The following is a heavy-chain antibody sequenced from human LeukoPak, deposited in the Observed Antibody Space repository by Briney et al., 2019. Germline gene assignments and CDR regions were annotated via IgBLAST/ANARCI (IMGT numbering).Heavy chain of an antibody. CDR2: IYYSGST. D-gene: IGHD2-2*01. CDR3: ARDNCSSTSCRKKFDN. J-gene: IGHJ4*02. Sequence: SETLSLTCTVSSGSVSSSGFYWGWIRQPPGKGLEWIGTIYYSGSTYYNPSLKSRVTISVDTFKNQFSLKLSSVTAADTAVYYCARDNCSSTSCRKKFDNWGQGTLVTVSS. CDR1: SGSVSSSGFY. V-gene: IGHV4-39*07.